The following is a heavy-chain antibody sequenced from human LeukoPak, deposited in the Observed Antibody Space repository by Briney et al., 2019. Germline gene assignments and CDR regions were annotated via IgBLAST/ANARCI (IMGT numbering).Heavy chain of an antibody. CDR3: ATDWGGGNSPGGFDY. Sequence: GGSLRLSCAVSGFTFSSYWMSWVRQAPGKGLEWVASIKQDGSEKDHVDSVKGRFTISRDNAKNSLYLQMNSLRVEDTAVYYCATDWGGGNSPGGFDYWGQGTLVTVSS. CDR1: GFTFSSYW. CDR2: IKQDGSEK. D-gene: IGHD4-23*01. J-gene: IGHJ4*02. V-gene: IGHV3-7*01.